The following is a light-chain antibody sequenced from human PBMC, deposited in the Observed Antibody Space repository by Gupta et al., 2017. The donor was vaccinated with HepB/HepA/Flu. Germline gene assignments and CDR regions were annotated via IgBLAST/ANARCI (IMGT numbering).Light chain of an antibody. Sequence: SSELTQDPAVSVALGQTVRITCQGDSLRTYCASWYQQKPGQAPVLVIYGKNNRPSGIPDRFSGSSSGSTASLTITGAQAEDEADYYCNSRDSSSNYVVFGGGTKLTVL. CDR1: SLRTYC. V-gene: IGLV3-19*01. CDR3: NSRDSSSNYVV. J-gene: IGLJ2*01. CDR2: GKN.